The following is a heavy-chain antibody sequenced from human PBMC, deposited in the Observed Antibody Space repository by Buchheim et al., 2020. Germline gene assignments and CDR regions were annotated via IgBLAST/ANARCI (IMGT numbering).Heavy chain of an antibody. CDR1: GYTFTSYY. J-gene: IGHJ6*02. D-gene: IGHD2-15*01. Sequence: QVQLVQSGAEVKKPGASVKVSCKASGYTFTSYYMHWVRQAPGQGLEWMGIINPSGGSTSYAQKFQGRVTMTRDTSTSTVYMELSSLRSEDTAVYYCARANCSGGSCYSYYYYYYGMDVWGQGTT. V-gene: IGHV1-46*01. CDR3: ARANCSGGSCYSYYYYYYGMDV. CDR2: INPSGGST.